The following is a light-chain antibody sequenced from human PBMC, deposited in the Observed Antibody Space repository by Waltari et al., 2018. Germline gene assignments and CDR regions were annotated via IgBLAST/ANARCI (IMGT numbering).Light chain of an antibody. Sequence: QSALTQPASASGSPGQSITISCTGTSSALGSYNLVSWYQQHPGKAPKPLIYEVSKRPSGVSNRFSGSKSGNTASLTISGLQAEDEADYYCCSYAGRVFGGGTKLTVL. CDR3: CSYAGRV. CDR2: EVS. V-gene: IGLV2-23*02. J-gene: IGLJ3*02. CDR1: SSALGSYNL.